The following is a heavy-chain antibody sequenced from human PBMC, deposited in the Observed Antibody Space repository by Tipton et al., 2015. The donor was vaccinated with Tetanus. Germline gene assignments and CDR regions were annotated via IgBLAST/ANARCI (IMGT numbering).Heavy chain of an antibody. J-gene: IGHJ5*02. CDR2: IYYSGST. Sequence: LRLSCTVSGGSISSSSYYWGWIRQPPGKGLEWIGSIYYSGSTYYNPSLKSRVTISVDTSKNQFSLKLSSVTAADTAVYYCARLGVGADNWFDPWGQGTLVTVSS. D-gene: IGHD1-26*01. CDR3: ARLGVGADNWFDP. CDR1: GGSISSSSYY. V-gene: IGHV4-39*01.